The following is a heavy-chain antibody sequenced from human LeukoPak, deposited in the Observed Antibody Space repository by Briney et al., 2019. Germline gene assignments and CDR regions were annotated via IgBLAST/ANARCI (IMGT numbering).Heavy chain of an antibody. CDR3: AKDLVTAVTVGYYFDY. CDR2: ISGSGDNI. Sequence: GGSLRLSCAASGFTFSSYAMSWVRQAPGNGLEWVSGISGSGDNIYYADSVKGRFTISRDNSKNTLYLQMNSLRVEDTAVYFCAKDLVTAVTVGYYFDYWGQGTLVTVSS. CDR1: GFTFSSYA. V-gene: IGHV3-23*01. D-gene: IGHD4-17*01. J-gene: IGHJ4*02.